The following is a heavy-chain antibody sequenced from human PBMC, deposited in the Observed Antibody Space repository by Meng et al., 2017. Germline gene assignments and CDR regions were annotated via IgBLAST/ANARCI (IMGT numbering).Heavy chain of an antibody. CDR1: GYTFTSYG. CDR3: ARHNGANGFAY. J-gene: IGHJ4*02. D-gene: IGHD4/OR15-4a*01. V-gene: IGHV7-4-1*02. CDR2: INTNTGNP. Sequence: QVQLVQSGSELKKSEASVKVSCKASGYTFTSYGMTWVRQAPGQGLEWMGWINTNTGNPTYAQGFTGRFVFSLDTSVSTAYLQISSLEAEDTAVYFCARHNGANGFAYWGQGTLVTVSS.